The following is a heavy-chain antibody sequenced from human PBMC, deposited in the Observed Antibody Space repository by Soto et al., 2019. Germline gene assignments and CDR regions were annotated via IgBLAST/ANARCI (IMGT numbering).Heavy chain of an antibody. J-gene: IGHJ6*02. D-gene: IGHD3-3*01. CDR2: IIPIFGTA. Sequence: QVQLVQSGAEVKKPGSSVKVSCKASGGTFSSYAISWVRQAPGQGLEWMGGIIPIFGTANYAQKFQGRVTMTADESTSTADMELSSRRSEDTAVYYCARDKGSLEWSNYYYYYGMDVWGQGTTVTVSS. V-gene: IGHV1-69*12. CDR1: GGTFSSYA. CDR3: ARDKGSLEWSNYYYYYGMDV.